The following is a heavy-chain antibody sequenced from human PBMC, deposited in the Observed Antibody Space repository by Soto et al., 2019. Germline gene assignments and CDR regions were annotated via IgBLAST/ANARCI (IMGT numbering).Heavy chain of an antibody. CDR1: GFTFSSYA. Sequence: PGGSLRLSCAASGFTFSSYAMSWVRQAPGKGLEWVAVIRYGGSNKYYADSVKGRFTISRDNSKNTLYLQMNSLRAEDTAVYYCARDMEAEQWLAMEYYFDCWGQGTLVTVSS. J-gene: IGHJ4*02. D-gene: IGHD6-19*01. CDR2: IRYGGSNK. V-gene: IGHV3-33*08. CDR3: ARDMEAEQWLAMEYYFDC.